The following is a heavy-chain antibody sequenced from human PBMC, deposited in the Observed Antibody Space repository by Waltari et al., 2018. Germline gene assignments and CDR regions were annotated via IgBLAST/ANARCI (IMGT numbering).Heavy chain of an antibody. Sequence: EVQLVQSGAEVGKPGESLRIACQASGYGFTTSWITRVRQVPGKGLEWMGRIDCSDSYTNYSPSFQGHVALSVDASISTAYLQWSSLKASDTAIYYCARTIVQGQYYMDVWGKGTMVTVSS. CDR2: IDCSDSYT. CDR1: GYGFTTSW. V-gene: IGHV5-10-1*01. CDR3: ARTIVQGQYYMDV. D-gene: IGHD3-22*01. J-gene: IGHJ6*03.